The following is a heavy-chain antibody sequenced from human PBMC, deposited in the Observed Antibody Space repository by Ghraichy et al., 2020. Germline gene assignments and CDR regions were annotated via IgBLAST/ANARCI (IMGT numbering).Heavy chain of an antibody. V-gene: IGHV1-46*01. Sequence: ASVKVSCKASGYTFTGYYMNWVRQAPGQGLEWMGVINPSSGGTTYAQKFQGRVTMTRDTSTSTFYMELTSLRSEDTAVYYCARGVRSSTSCFDYWGQGTLVTVSS. CDR1: GYTFTGYY. D-gene: IGHD2-2*01. CDR3: ARGVRSSTSCFDY. J-gene: IGHJ4*02. CDR2: INPSSGGT.